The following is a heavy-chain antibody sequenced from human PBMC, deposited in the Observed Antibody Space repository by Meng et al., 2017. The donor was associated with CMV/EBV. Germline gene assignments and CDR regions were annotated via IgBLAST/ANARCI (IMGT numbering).Heavy chain of an antibody. CDR2: ISAYNGNT. CDR3: ARNYYGSGSWFDP. D-gene: IGHD3-10*01. V-gene: IGHV1-18*01. CDR1: GYTFTSYG. J-gene: IGHJ5*02. Sequence: VWRVQLGCRVKKPGALVKVSCKASGYTFTSYGISWVRQAPGQGLEWMGWISAYNGNTNYAQKLQGRVTMTTDTSTSTAYMELRSLRSDDTAVYYCARNYYGSGSWFDPWGQGTLVTVSS.